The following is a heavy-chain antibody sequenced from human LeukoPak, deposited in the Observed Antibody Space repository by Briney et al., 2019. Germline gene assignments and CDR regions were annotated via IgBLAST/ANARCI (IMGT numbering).Heavy chain of an antibody. J-gene: IGHJ4*02. CDR3: ARALYYYDSSGYSFDY. D-gene: IGHD3-22*01. V-gene: IGHV1-18*01. Sequence: GASVKVSCKASGYTFTSYGISWVRQAPGQGLEWMGWISAYNGNTNYAQELQGRVTMTTDTSTSTAYMELRSLRSDDTAVYYCARALYYYDSSGYSFDYWGQGTLVTVSS. CDR1: GYTFTSYG. CDR2: ISAYNGNT.